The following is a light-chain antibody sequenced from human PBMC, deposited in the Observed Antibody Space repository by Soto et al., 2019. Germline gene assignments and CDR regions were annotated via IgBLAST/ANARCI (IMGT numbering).Light chain of an antibody. J-gene: IGKJ2*01. CDR2: AAS. Sequence: DIQMTQSPSSVSASVGDRVTITCRASRGIGSWLAWYQQKPGKAPKLLIFAASSLQTGVPTRCSGSGSGTDYTLTITNLQPEEFATYYCQQSDSVPRTFGRGT. CDR3: QQSDSVPRT. V-gene: IGKV1-12*01. CDR1: RGIGSW.